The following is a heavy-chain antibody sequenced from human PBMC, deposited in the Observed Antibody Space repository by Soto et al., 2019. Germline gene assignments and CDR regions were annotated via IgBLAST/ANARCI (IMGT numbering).Heavy chain of an antibody. V-gene: IGHV2-5*02. CDR3: AHAVYYYDSSGYYRPYYFDY. CDR1: GFSLSTSGVG. CDR2: IYWDDDK. J-gene: IGHJ4*02. Sequence: QITLKESGPTLVKPTQTLTLTCTFSGFSLSTSGVGVGWIRQPPGKALEWLALIYWDDDKRYSPSLKSRLTTTKDTSKHQVVLTMTNMNPVDTATYYCAHAVYYYDSSGYYRPYYFDYWGQGTLVTVSS. D-gene: IGHD3-22*01.